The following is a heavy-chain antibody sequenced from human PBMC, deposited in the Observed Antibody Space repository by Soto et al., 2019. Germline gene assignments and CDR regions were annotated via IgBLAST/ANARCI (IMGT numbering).Heavy chain of an antibody. CDR3: ARDRSAAGPSHYHYYGMDV. CDR2: IYYSGST. CDR1: GGSASSGSYY. J-gene: IGHJ6*02. V-gene: IGHV4-61*01. D-gene: IGHD6-13*01. Sequence: SETLSLTCTVSGGSASSGSYYWSWIRQPPGKGLEWIGYIYYSGSTNYNPSLKSRVTISVDTSKNQFSLKLSSVTAADTAVYYCARDRSAAGPSHYHYYGMDVWGQGTTVTVSS.